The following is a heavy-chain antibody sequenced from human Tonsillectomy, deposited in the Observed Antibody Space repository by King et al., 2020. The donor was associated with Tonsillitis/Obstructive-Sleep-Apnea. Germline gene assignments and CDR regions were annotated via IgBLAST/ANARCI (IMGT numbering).Heavy chain of an antibody. V-gene: IGHV1-58*02. CDR2: IVVGSGNT. Sequence: QLVQSGPEVKKPGTSVKVSCKASGFTFTSYAMQWVRQARGQRLEWIGWIVVGSGNTNYAQKFKERVTITRDMSKSTDHMELSSLRSADTAGYYCAARSFCGGYSFYGMDVWGQGTTVTVSS. J-gene: IGHJ6*02. CDR3: AARSFCGGYSFYGMDV. CDR1: GFTFTSYA. D-gene: IGHD3-3*01.